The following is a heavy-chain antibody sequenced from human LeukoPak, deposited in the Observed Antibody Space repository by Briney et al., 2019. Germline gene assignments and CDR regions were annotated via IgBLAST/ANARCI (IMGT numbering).Heavy chain of an antibody. D-gene: IGHD3-10*01. Sequence: PSETLSLTCAVYGGSFSGYYWSWIRQPPGKGLEWIGYIYYSGSTNYSPSLKSRATISIDTSKNQFSLSLRSVTAADTAVFYCALIDYYNYALVYWGQGTLVTVSS. CDR2: IYYSGST. CDR3: ALIDYYNYALVY. V-gene: IGHV4-34*11. CDR1: GGSFSGYY. J-gene: IGHJ4*02.